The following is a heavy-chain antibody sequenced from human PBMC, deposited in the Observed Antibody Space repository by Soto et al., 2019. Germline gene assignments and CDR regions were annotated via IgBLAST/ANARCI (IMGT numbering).Heavy chain of an antibody. Sequence: PSETLSLTCTVSGGSISTNSYYWGWIRQPPGKGLEWIGSIYYSGSTFYNPSLKSRVTISVDTSKNQFSLKLSSVTAADTAVFFCARRGSGSWYFDYWGQGTLVTVSS. J-gene: IGHJ4*02. V-gene: IGHV4-39*01. D-gene: IGHD6-13*01. CDR3: ARRGSGSWYFDY. CDR1: GGSISTNSYY. CDR2: IYYSGST.